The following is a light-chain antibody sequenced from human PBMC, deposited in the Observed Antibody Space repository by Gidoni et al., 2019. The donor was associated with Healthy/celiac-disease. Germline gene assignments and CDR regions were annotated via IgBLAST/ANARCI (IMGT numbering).Light chain of an antibody. CDR2: LGS. J-gene: IGKJ5*01. CDR3: MQALQTPLT. V-gene: IGKV2-28*01. CDR1: QSLLHSNGYNY. Sequence: IVMTQSPLSLPVTPGEPASISCRSSQSLLHSNGYNYLDWYLQKPGQSPQLLIYLGSNRASGVPDRFSGSGSGTDVTLKISRVEAEDVGVYYCMQALQTPLTFXQXTRLXIK.